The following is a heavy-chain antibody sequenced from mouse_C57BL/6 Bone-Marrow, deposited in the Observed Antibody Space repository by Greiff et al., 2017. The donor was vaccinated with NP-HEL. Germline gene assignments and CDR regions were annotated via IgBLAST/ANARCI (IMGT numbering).Heavy chain of an antibody. CDR3: TRGRYYGSSYWYFDV. Sequence: VQLQQSGAELVRPGASVTLSCKASGYTFTDYEMHWVKQTPVHGLEWIGAIDPETGGTAYNQKFKGKAILTADKSSSTAYMELRSLTSEDSAVYYCTRGRYYGSSYWYFDVWGTGTTVTVSS. CDR1: GYTFTDYE. J-gene: IGHJ1*03. D-gene: IGHD1-1*01. V-gene: IGHV1-15*01. CDR2: IDPETGGT.